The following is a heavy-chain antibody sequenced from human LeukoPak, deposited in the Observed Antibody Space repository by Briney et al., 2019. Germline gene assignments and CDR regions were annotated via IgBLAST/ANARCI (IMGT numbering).Heavy chain of an antibody. CDR1: GGTFSSYA. J-gene: IGHJ6*03. CDR2: IIPIFGTA. D-gene: IGHD6-19*01. V-gene: IGHV1-69*13. Sequence: ASVKVSCKASGGTFSSYAISWVRQAPGQGLEWMGGIIPIFGTANYAQKFQGRVTITADESTSTAYMELRSLRSDDTAVYYCARDPGSGWLNYYYYYMDVWGNGTTVTVSS. CDR3: ARDPGSGWLNYYYYYMDV.